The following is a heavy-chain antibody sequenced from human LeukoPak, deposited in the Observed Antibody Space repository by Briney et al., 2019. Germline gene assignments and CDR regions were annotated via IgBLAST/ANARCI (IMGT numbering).Heavy chain of an antibody. D-gene: IGHD2-8*01. CDR1: GYTFTSYY. J-gene: IGHJ6*03. CDR2: INPSGGST. Sequence: ASVRVSCKASGYTFTSYYMHWVRQAPGQGLEWMGIINPSGGSTSYAQKFQGRVTMTRDMSTSTVYMELSSLRSEDTAVYYCARGNGDYYYMDVWGKGTTVTVSS. V-gene: IGHV1-46*01. CDR3: ARGNGDYYYMDV.